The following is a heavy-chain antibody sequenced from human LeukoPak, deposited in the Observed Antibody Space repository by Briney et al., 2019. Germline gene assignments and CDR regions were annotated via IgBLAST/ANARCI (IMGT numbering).Heavy chain of an antibody. Sequence: SETLSLTCTVSGGSISSSNYYWGWIRQPPGKGLEWIGSIYYSGSTYYSPSLKSRVTISVDTSKNQFSLKLSSVTAADTAVYYCARVCDDYGDYGDWFDPWGQGTLVTVSS. CDR3: ARVCDDYGDYGDWFDP. D-gene: IGHD4-17*01. V-gene: IGHV4-39*07. CDR1: GGSISSSNYY. CDR2: IYYSGST. J-gene: IGHJ5*02.